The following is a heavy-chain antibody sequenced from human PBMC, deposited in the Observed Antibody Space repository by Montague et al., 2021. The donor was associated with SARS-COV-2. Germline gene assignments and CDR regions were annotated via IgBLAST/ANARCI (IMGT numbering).Heavy chain of an antibody. V-gene: IGHV3-74*01. Sequence: SLRLSCASSGFTFSYYWMHWVRQAPGKELVWVSRINSDGSDTSYADSVKGRFTISRDNAKNTLYLQMDSLRAEDTAVYYCAREEAWDLMIDSWGRGTLVTVSS. D-gene: IGHD1-26*01. J-gene: IGHJ4*02. CDR2: INSDGSDT. CDR3: AREEAWDLMIDS. CDR1: GFTFSYYW.